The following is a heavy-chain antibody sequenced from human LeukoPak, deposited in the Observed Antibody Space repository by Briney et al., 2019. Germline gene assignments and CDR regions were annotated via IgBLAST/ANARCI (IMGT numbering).Heavy chain of an antibody. CDR3: ARRGYSYYFDY. CDR2: IYYSGST. V-gene: IGHV4-59*08. CDR1: GSSISSYY. D-gene: IGHD5-18*01. J-gene: IGHJ4*02. Sequence: SETLSLTCTVSGSSISSYYWSWIRQPPGQGLEWIGYIYYSGSTNYNPSLKSRVTISVDTSKNQFSLKLSSVTAADTAVYYCARRGYSYYFDYWGQGTLVTVSS.